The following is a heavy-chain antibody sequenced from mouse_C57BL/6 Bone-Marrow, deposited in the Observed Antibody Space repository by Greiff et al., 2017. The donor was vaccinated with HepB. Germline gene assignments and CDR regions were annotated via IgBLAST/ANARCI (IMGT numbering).Heavy chain of an antibody. Sequence: QVQLQQPGAELVKPGASVKMSPPASGYTFTRSFLHWVKQRPGQGLEWIGDISTGCGSTNYNEKFKSKATLTVDTSSSTAYMQLSSLTSEDSAVYYCADLGYYSNYWGQGTTLTVSS. CDR2: ISTGCGST. D-gene: IGHD2-5*01. CDR1: GYTFTRSF. J-gene: IGHJ2*01. CDR3: ADLGYYSNY. V-gene: IGHV1-55*01.